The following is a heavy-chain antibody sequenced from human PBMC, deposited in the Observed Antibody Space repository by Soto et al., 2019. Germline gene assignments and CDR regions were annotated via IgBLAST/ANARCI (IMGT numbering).Heavy chain of an antibody. J-gene: IGHJ3*02. CDR1: GFTFSSYA. V-gene: IGHV3-30*03. D-gene: IGHD3-3*01. CDR2: ISYDGTNK. Sequence: PGGSLRLSCAASGFTFSSYAMHWVRQAPGKGLEWVAVISYDGTNKYYPDPVKGRFTISRDNAKNSLSLEMNSLRAEDTAVYYCARPLGWRDAFDIWGQGTMVTVSS. CDR3: ARPLGWRDAFDI.